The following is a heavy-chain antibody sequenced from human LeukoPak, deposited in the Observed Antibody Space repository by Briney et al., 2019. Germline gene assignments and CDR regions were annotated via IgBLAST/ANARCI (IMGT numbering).Heavy chain of an antibody. CDR1: GVTLSNYA. CDR3: AKVLLGYGGINDAFDI. D-gene: IGHD4-23*01. CDR2: ISGSGSGGNT. J-gene: IGHJ3*02. Sequence: PGGSLRLSCVASGVTLSNYAMSWARQAPGKGLEWVSGISGSGSGGNTYYADSVKGRFTISRDSSRNTLFLHMNTLRAEDTAIYYCAKVLLGYGGINDAFDIWGQGTMVTVSS. V-gene: IGHV3-23*01.